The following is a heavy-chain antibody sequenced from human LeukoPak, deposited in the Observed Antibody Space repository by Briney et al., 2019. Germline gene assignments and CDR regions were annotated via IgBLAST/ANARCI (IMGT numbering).Heavy chain of an antibody. CDR1: GYTFTSYY. CDR3: ARDLEGAGSGSYYRASMDV. D-gene: IGHD3-10*01. CDR2: INPSGSST. V-gene: IGHV1-46*01. Sequence: ASLKLSCTASGYTFTSYYMHWVRQAPGQGLEWMGIINPSGSSTSYAQKFQGRVTITRDTSTSTVYMELSSLRSEDTAVYYCARDLEGAGSGSYYRASMDVWGKGTTVTVSS. J-gene: IGHJ6*04.